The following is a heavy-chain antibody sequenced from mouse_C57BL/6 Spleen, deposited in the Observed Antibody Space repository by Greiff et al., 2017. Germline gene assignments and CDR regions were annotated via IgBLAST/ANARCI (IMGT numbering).Heavy chain of an antibody. Sequence: QVQLQQPGAELVMPGASVKLSCKASGYTFTSYWMHWVKQRPGQGLEWIGEIDPSDSYTNYNQNFKGKSTLTVDKSSSTAYMQLSSLTSEDSAVYYCARDYYYGSSSFAYWGQGTLVTVSA. V-gene: IGHV1-69*01. CDR1: GYTFTSYW. D-gene: IGHD1-1*01. J-gene: IGHJ3*01. CDR2: IDPSDSYT. CDR3: ARDYYYGSSSFAY.